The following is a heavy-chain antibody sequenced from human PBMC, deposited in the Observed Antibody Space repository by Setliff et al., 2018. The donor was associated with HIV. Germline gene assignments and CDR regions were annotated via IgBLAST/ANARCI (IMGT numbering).Heavy chain of an antibody. Sequence: GGSLKISCKGSGYSFTSYWIGWVRQMPGKGLEWMGIINPYDSDTRCSPSFQGQVTISADKSISTAYLQWSSLKASDTAMYYCARGSSSWNNDGFDIWGQGTMVTVSS. J-gene: IGHJ3*02. D-gene: IGHD6-13*01. CDR1: GYSFTSYW. CDR2: INPYDSDT. CDR3: ARGSSSWNNDGFDI. V-gene: IGHV5-51*01.